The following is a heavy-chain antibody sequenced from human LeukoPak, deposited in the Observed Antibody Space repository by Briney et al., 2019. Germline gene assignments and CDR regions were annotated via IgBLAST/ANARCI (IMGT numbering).Heavy chain of an antibody. D-gene: IGHD3-10*01. CDR2: IYNSGSA. J-gene: IGHJ6*03. V-gene: IGHV4-39*01. CDR1: GGSISNNNHY. CDR3: ARQGYYYGSGSYYNEAYMDV. Sequence: PSETLSLTCTVSGGSISNNNHYWGWIRQPPEKGLEWIGSIYNSGSAYNNPSLKSRVTISVDTSKNQFSLKLSSVTAADTAVYYCARQGYYYGSGSYYNEAYMDVWGKGTTVTISS.